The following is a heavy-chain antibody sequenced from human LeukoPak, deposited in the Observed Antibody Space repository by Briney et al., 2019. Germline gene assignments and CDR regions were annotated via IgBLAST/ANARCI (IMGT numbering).Heavy chain of an antibody. CDR1: GYTFTSYY. Sequence: ASVKVSCKASGYTFTSYYMHWVRQAPGQGLEWMGIINPSGGSTNYAQKFQGRVTMTRDMSTSTVYMELSSLRSEDTAVYYCATYDYVWGSYPHWGQGTLVTVSS. D-gene: IGHD3-16*02. V-gene: IGHV1-46*01. CDR2: INPSGGST. CDR3: ATYDYVWGSYPH. J-gene: IGHJ4*02.